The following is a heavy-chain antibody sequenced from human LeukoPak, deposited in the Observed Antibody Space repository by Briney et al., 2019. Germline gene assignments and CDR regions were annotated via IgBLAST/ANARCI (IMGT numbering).Heavy chain of an antibody. V-gene: IGHV3-7*01. CDR1: GFTFSSYW. D-gene: IGHD3-16*01. CDR2: IKHDGSEK. CDR3: VSDYVHFDY. J-gene: IGHJ4*02. Sequence: AGGSLRLSCAASGFTFSSYWMSWVRQAPGKGLEWVANIKHDGSEKYYVDSVKGRFTISRDNAKNSLYLQMNSLRAEDTAVYYCVSDYVHFDYWGQGTLVTVSS.